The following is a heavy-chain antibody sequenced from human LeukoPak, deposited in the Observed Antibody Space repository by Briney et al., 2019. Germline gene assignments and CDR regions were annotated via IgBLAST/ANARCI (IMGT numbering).Heavy chain of an antibody. J-gene: IGHJ6*02. CDR3: ARGSVSNYYYYYGMDV. V-gene: IGHV3-30-3*01. Sequence: GGSLRLSCAASGFTFSSYAMHWVRQAPGKGLEWVAVISYDGSNKYYADSVKGRFTISRDNSKNTLYLQKNSLRAEDTAVYYCARGSVSNYYYYYGMDVWGQGTTVTVSS. CDR1: GFTFSSYA. CDR2: ISYDGSNK.